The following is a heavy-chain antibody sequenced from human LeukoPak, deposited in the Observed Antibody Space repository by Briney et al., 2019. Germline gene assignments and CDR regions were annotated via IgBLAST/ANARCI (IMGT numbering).Heavy chain of an antibody. CDR3: AGDYGGYEGYFDY. J-gene: IGHJ4*02. D-gene: IGHD4-17*01. CDR2: IYSGGST. V-gene: IGHV3-53*01. Sequence: GGSLRLSCVASAFTVSSNYMSWVRQAPGKGLEWVSVIYSGGSTYYADSVKGRFTISRDNSKNTLYLQMNSLRAEDTAVYYCAGDYGGYEGYFDYWGQGSLVTVSS. CDR1: AFTVSSNY.